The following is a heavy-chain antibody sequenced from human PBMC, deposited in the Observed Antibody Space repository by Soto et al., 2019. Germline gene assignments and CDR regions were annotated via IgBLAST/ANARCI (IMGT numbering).Heavy chain of an antibody. CDR2: ISSSSSYI. D-gene: IGHD3-22*01. CDR3: AREPELRGKWYYYDRVDY. V-gene: IGHV3-21*01. CDR1: GFTFSSYS. J-gene: IGHJ4*02. Sequence: PGGSLRLSCAASGFTFSSYSMNWVRQAPGKGLEWVSSISSSSSYIYYADSVKGRFTISRDNAKNSLYLQMNSLRAEDTAVYYCAREPELRGKWYYYDRVDYWGQGTLVTVSS.